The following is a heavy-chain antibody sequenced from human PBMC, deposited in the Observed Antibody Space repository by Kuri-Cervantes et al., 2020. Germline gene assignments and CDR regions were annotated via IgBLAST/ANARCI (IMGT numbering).Heavy chain of an antibody. V-gene: IGHV3-73*01. D-gene: IGHD3-22*01. Sequence: GESLKISCAASGFTFSDYYMSWIRQAPGKGLEWVGRIRSRSDGYATAFAASVKGRFSISRDDSKNTAYLQMNSLRIEDTAVYYCSRHGYYYHTSGYSDDYWGQGTLVTVSS. CDR2: IRSRSDGYAT. CDR1: GFTFSDYY. CDR3: SRHGYYYHTSGYSDDY. J-gene: IGHJ4*02.